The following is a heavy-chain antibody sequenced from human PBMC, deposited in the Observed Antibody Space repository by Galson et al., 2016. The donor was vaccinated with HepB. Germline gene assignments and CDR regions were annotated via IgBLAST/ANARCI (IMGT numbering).Heavy chain of an antibody. V-gene: IGHV3-33*08. CDR1: GFTFSNYP. CDR2: LWYDGSNR. D-gene: IGHD2-2*01. J-gene: IGHJ4*02. CDR3: ARGTSVYCTRATCYREGSFDY. Sequence: SLRLSCAASGFTFSNYPMHWVRQAPGKGLEWVAVLWYDGSNRYYVDSVKGRFTISRDNSKNTLYLQMTNLRAEDTAVYYCARGTSVYCTRATCYREGSFDYWGQGTLVTVSS.